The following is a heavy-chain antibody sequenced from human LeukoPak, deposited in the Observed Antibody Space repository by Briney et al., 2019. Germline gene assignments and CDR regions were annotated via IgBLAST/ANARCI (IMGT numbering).Heavy chain of an antibody. D-gene: IGHD3-3*01. J-gene: IGHJ4*02. CDR2: IQSSNT. CDR3: ALYYAGRGGQGH. Sequence: SQTLSLTCSVSGGSVSSGDYHWSWIRQPPGEGLEWIGFIQSSNTKYNPSLKSRAIISADTSKNHFSLKLTSVTASDTAVYYCALYYAGRGGQGHWGQGTQVIVSS. V-gene: IGHV4-30-4*01. CDR1: GGSVSSGDYH.